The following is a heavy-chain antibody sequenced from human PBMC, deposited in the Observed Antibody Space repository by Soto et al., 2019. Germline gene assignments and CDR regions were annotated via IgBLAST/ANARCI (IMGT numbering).Heavy chain of an antibody. CDR1: GYTFTRYG. V-gene: IGHV1-18*01. Sequence: ASVKVSCKASGYTFTRYGISWVRQAPGQGLEWMGWISGYNGDTNYAQKFQGRVSMTIDTSTTTAYMELRSLTSDDTAVYFCAKNGQPPYYYYVLDVWGQGTKVTGSS. D-gene: IGHD2-8*01. CDR3: AKNGQPPYYYYVLDV. J-gene: IGHJ6*02. CDR2: ISGYNGDT.